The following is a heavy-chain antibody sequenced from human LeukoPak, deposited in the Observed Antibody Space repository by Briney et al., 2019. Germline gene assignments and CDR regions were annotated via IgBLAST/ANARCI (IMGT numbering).Heavy chain of an antibody. CDR2: IIPIFGTA. CDR1: GGTFSSYA. CDR3: ARGRWIAAKTFDY. J-gene: IGHJ4*02. Sequence: EASVKVSCKASGGTFSSYAISWVRQAPGQGLEWMGGIIPIFGTANYAQKFQGRVTITRNTSISTAYMELSSLRSEDTAVYYCARGRWIAAKTFDYWGQGTLVTVSS. V-gene: IGHV1-69*05. D-gene: IGHD6-13*01.